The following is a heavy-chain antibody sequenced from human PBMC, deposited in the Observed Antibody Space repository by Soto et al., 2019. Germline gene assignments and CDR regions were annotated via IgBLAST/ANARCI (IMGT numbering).Heavy chain of an antibody. CDR3: ARVMEKFYCSGGSCYYRFYYGMDV. CDR2: ISAYNGNT. Sequence: ASVKVSCKASGYTFTSYGISWVRQAPGQGLEWMGWISAYNGNTNYAQKLQGRVTMTTDTSTSTAYMELRSLRSDDTAVYYCARVMEKFYCSGGSCYYRFYYGMDVWGQGTTVTVS. CDR1: GYTFTSYG. D-gene: IGHD2-15*01. J-gene: IGHJ6*02. V-gene: IGHV1-18*04.